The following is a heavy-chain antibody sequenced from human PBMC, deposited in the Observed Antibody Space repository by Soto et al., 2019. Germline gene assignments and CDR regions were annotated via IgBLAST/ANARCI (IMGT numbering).Heavy chain of an antibody. CDR1: GFTFTSYS. J-gene: IGHJ5*02. D-gene: IGHD3-16*01. V-gene: IGHV3-48*02. CDR2: ITSKSTTI. CDR3: AREMGACSDSSCYPGPYDS. Sequence: XGALRLSCSASGFTFTSYSMNWVRQAPGRGLEWVSYITSKSTTIKYADSVKGRFTVSRDNAKNSLYLQLNSLRDEDTAVYYCAREMGACSDSSCYPGPYDSWGQGTLVPVTS.